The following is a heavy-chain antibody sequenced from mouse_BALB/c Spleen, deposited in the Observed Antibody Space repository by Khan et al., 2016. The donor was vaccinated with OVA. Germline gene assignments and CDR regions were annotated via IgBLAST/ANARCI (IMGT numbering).Heavy chain of an antibody. CDR3: ARDKIDY. V-gene: IGHV1-7*01. Sequence: VQLKESGAELAKPGASVKMSCKASGYTFSNYWIHWVKQRPGPGLEWIGYINTSTGYTYYNQTLNATATLTTDKSSSTAYMQLSSLTSEDSSVYYCARDKIDYWGQGTTLTVSS. J-gene: IGHJ2*01. CDR2: INTSTGYT. CDR1: GYTFSNYW.